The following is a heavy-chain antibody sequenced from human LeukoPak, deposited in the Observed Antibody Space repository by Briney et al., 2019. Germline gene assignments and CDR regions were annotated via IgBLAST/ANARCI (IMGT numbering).Heavy chain of an antibody. J-gene: IGHJ4*02. CDR1: GFTFSSSA. CDR3: AKSGYNRFDY. V-gene: IGHV3-23*01. D-gene: IGHD5-24*01. CDR2: ISGSDSST. Sequence: PGGSLRLSCAASGFTFSSSAMSWVRQAPGKGLEWVSTISGSDSSTHYADSGKGQFTISRDNSKNTLYLQMNSLRADDTAVYYCAKSGYNRFDYWGQGTLVTVSS.